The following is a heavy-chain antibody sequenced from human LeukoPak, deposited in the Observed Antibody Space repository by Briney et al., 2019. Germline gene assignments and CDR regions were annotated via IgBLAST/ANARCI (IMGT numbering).Heavy chain of an antibody. Sequence: PGGSLRLSCAASGLTFSSYAMSWVRQTPGKGLDWVSAISGSGDSTYYADSVKGRFTISRDNPKNTLYLQMNSLRAEDTAVYYCAKLRSSMVRGVIDSWGQGNLVTVSS. CDR1: GLTFSSYA. CDR2: ISGSGDST. CDR3: AKLRSSMVRGVIDS. D-gene: IGHD3-10*01. V-gene: IGHV3-23*01. J-gene: IGHJ4*02.